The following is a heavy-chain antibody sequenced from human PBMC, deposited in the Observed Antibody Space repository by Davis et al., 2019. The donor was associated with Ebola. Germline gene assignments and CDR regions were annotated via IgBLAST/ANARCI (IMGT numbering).Heavy chain of an antibody. CDR2: ISDSGST. CDR1: GGSISSYY. Sequence: MPSETLSLTCTVSGGSISSYYWSWIRQPPGKGLEWIGHISDSGSTYSNPSLKSRVTISIDTSKSQFSLKLSAVTAADTAVYYCARDNIVATTNDAFDIWGQGTMVTVSS. CDR3: ARDNIVATTNDAFDI. J-gene: IGHJ3*02. D-gene: IGHD5-12*01. V-gene: IGHV4-59*01.